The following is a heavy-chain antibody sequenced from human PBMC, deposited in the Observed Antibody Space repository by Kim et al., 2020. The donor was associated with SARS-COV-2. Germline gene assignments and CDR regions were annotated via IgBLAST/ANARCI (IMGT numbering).Heavy chain of an antibody. CDR3: ARSKRITIFGVVIIPGAFDI. J-gene: IGHJ3*02. D-gene: IGHD3-3*01. V-gene: IGHV4-59*01. Sequence: SRVTISVDTSKNQFSLKLSSVTAANTAVYYCARSKRITIFGVVIIPGAFDIWGQGTMVTVSS.